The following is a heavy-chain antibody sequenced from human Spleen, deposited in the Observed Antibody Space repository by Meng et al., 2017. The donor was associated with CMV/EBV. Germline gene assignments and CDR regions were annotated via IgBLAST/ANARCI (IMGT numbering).Heavy chain of an antibody. CDR3: AREEEYCSSTSCYGYFDS. CDR2: ISSSGSTI. D-gene: IGHD2-2*01. CDR1: GLTFTTYE. J-gene: IGHJ4*02. Sequence: GESLKISCAASGLTFTTYEMNWVRQAPGKGLEWVSYISSSGSTIYYADSVKGRFPISRDNSKSSLYMQMNSLRAEDTAVYYCAREEEYCSSTSCYGYFDSWGQGTLVTVSS. V-gene: IGHV3-48*03.